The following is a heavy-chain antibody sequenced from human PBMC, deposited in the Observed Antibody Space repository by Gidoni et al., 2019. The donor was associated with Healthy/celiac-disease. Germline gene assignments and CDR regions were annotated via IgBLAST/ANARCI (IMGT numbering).Heavy chain of an antibody. D-gene: IGHD5-18*01. CDR2: IYPGDSDT. CDR3: ARRYNTGGYSYGPFDY. V-gene: IGHV5-51*01. CDR1: GYSFTIYW. Sequence: EVQLVQSGAEVKTHGESLKISCQGSGYSFTIYWIGWVRQMPGKGLEWMGIIYPGDSDTRYSPSFQGQVTISADKSISTAYLQWSSLKASDTAMYYCARRYNTGGYSYGPFDYWGQGTLVTVSS. J-gene: IGHJ4*02.